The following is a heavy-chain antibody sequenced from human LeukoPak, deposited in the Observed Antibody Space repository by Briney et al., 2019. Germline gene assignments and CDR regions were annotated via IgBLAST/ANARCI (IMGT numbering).Heavy chain of an antibody. CDR2: ISSSGSTI. CDR1: GFTFSSYE. Sequence: GGSLRLSCEASGFTFSSYEMNWVRQAPGKGLEWVSYISSSGSTIYYADSVKGRFTISRDNVKNSLYLQMNSLRAEDTAVYYCAELGITMIGGVWGKGTTVTISS. J-gene: IGHJ6*04. V-gene: IGHV3-48*03. D-gene: IGHD3-10*02. CDR3: AELGITMIGGV.